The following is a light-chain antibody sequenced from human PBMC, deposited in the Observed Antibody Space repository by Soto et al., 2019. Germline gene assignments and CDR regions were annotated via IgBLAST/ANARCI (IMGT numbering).Light chain of an antibody. J-gene: IGKJ5*01. CDR2: GAS. V-gene: IGKV3-20*01. CDR3: QQYGSSPDT. Sequence: EIVLTQSPGTLSLSPGERATLSCRASQSVSSSYLACYQQKPGQAPRLLIYGASSRATGIPDRFSGSGSGTDFTLTISRLEPEDFAVYYCQQYGSSPDTFGQGTRLESK. CDR1: QSVSSSY.